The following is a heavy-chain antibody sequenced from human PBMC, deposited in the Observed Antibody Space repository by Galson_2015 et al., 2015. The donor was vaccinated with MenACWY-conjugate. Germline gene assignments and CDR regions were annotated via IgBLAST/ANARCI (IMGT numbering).Heavy chain of an antibody. CDR3: AKDLWARESSYGPFEY. V-gene: IGHV3-23*01. CDR2: ISASGGIT. CDR1: GFTFSNYA. Sequence: SLRLSCAASGFTFSNYAMTWVRQAPGKGLEWVSTISASGGITNYADSVKGRFTISRGNYDKTLYLQMNNLRAEDTAVYYCAKDLWARESSYGPFEYWGREPWSPSPQ. D-gene: IGHD5-18*01. J-gene: IGHJ4*02.